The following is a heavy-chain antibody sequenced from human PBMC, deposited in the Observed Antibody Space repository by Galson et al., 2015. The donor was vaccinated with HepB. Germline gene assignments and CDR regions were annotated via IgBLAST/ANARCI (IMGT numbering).Heavy chain of an antibody. D-gene: IGHD5-18*01. Sequence: SVKVSCKASGGTFSSYAISWVRQAPGQGLEWMGGIIPIFGTANYAQKSQGRVTITADESTSTAYMELSSLRSEDTAVYYCARARTEGYSYGYGGDYWGQGTLVTVSS. CDR1: GGTFSSYA. CDR3: ARARTEGYSYGYGGDY. V-gene: IGHV1-69*13. CDR2: IIPIFGTA. J-gene: IGHJ4*02.